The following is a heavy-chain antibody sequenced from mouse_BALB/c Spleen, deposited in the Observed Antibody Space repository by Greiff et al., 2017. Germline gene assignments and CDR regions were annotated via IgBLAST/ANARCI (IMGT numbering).Heavy chain of an antibody. D-gene: IGHD2-4*01. CDR2: IDPANGNT. Sequence: EVQLQQSGAELVKPGASVKLSCTASGFNIKDTYMHWVKQRPEQGLEWIGRIDPANGNTKYDPKFQGKATITADTSSNTAYLQLSSLTSEDTAVYSWLRCYDNDGDGGFANWGQGTRVTVSA. CDR3: LRCYDNDGDGGFAN. V-gene: IGHV14-3*02. J-gene: IGHJ3*01. CDR1: GFNIKDTY.